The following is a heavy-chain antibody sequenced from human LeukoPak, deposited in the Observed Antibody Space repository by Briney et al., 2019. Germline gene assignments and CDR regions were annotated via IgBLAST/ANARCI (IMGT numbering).Heavy chain of an antibody. J-gene: IGHJ6*03. Sequence: SETLSLTCTVSGGSISSSSYYWGWIRQPPGKGLEWIGSIYYSGSTYYNPSLKSRVTISVDTSKNQFSLKLSSVTAADTAVYYCARVRGDYGWGSYRPAKTDYYYYYYMDVWGKGTTVTVSS. D-gene: IGHD3-16*02. CDR3: ARVRGDYGWGSYRPAKTDYYYYYYMDV. V-gene: IGHV4-39*07. CDR1: GGSISSSSYY. CDR2: IYYSGST.